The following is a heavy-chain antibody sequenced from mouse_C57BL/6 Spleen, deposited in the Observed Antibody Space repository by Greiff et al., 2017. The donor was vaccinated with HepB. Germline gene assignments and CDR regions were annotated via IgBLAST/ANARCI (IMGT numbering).Heavy chain of an antibody. Sequence: EVQRVESEGGLVQPGSSMKLSCTASGFTFSDYYMAWVRQVPEKGLEWVANINYDGSSTYYLDSLKSRFIISRDNAKNILYLQMSSLKSEDTATYYCARERSGTLGRGWYFDVWGTGTTVTVSS. CDR2: INYDGSST. CDR1: GFTFSDYY. J-gene: IGHJ1*03. D-gene: IGHD4-1*01. V-gene: IGHV5-16*01. CDR3: ARERSGTLGRGWYFDV.